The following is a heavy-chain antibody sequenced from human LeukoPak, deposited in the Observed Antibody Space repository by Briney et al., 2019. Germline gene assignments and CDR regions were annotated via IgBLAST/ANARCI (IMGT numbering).Heavy chain of an antibody. CDR1: GNYW. Sequence: GGSLRLSCAASGNYWMHWVRQAPGKGLEWVGRIKPKTDGETTEYAAPVKGRFSISRDDSKNMLYLQMNSLKTEDTAVYYCITPLPYSAQGGQGTLVTVSS. J-gene: IGHJ4*02. CDR2: IKPKTDGETT. V-gene: IGHV3-15*07. D-gene: IGHD2-21*01. CDR3: ITPLPYSAQ.